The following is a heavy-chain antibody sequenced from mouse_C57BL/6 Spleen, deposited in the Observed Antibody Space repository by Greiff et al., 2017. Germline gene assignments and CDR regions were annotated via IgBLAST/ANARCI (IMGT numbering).Heavy chain of an antibody. V-gene: IGHV1-53*01. CDR1: GYTFTSYC. CDR3: ARPYHDYEGSLYFDY. Sequence: QVQLQQPGTELVKPGASVKLSCKASGYTFTSYCMHWVKQRPGQGLEWIGNINPSNGGTNYNEKFKSKATLTVDKSSSTAYMQLSSLTSEDSAVYYGARPYHDYEGSLYFDYWGQGTTLTVSS. D-gene: IGHD2-4*01. CDR2: INPSNGGT. J-gene: IGHJ2*01.